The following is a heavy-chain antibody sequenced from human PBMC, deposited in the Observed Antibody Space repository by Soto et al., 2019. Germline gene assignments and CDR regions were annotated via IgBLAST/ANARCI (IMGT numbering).Heavy chain of an antibody. Sequence: LRLSCAASGFTFSSHAMNWVRQAPGKGLEWVSAISGSADDMYYADSVKGRFTISRDSSTSTVFLQMNSLRAEDTALYYCAKKRSGSWSMGCFDSWGQGTLVTVSS. CDR3: AKKRSGSWSMGCFDS. V-gene: IGHV3-23*01. J-gene: IGHJ4*02. D-gene: IGHD3-16*01. CDR1: GFTFSSHA. CDR2: ISGSADDM.